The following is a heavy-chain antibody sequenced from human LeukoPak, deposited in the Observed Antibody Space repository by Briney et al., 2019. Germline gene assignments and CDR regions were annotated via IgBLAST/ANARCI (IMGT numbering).Heavy chain of an antibody. D-gene: IGHD5-12*01. CDR3: ARVSGYDSGPITTNWFDP. J-gene: IGHJ5*02. CDR1: GGTFSIYA. Sequence: GASVKVSCKASGGTFSIYAINWVRQAPGQGLEWMGWINPNSGGTNYAQKFQGRVTMTRDTSISTAYMELSRLRSDDTAVYYCARVSGYDSGPITTNWFDPWGQGTLVTVSS. CDR2: INPNSGGT. V-gene: IGHV1-2*02.